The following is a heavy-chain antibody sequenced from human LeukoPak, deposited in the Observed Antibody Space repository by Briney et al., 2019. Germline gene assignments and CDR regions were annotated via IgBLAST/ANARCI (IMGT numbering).Heavy chain of an antibody. D-gene: IGHD3-22*01. CDR1: GFIFGDYA. J-gene: IGHJ5*02. V-gene: IGHV3-49*04. CDR2: IRSKAYGATT. CDR3: TRDPYYYDSSCHEWFDP. Sequence: GGSLRLSCTISGFIFGDYAMSRVRQAPGEGLVWVGFIRSKAYGATTEYAASVRGRFTISRYDSKSITYMQMNSLKIESTAVYYCTRDPYYYDSSCHEWFDPWGQGTLVTVSS.